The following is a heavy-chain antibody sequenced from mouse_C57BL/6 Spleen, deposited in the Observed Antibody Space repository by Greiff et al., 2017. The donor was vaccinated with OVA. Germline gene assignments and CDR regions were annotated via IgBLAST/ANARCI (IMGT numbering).Heavy chain of an antibody. CDR2: ISSGGSYT. CDR3: ASLTGYFDY. J-gene: IGHJ2*01. V-gene: IGHV5-6*01. CDR1: GFTFSSYG. Sequence: EVHLVESGGDLVKPGGSLKLSCAASGFTFSSYGMSWVRQTPDKRLEWVATISSGGSYTYYPDSVKGRFTISRDNAKNTLYLQMSSLKSEDTAMYYCASLTGYFDYWGQGTTLTVSS. D-gene: IGHD4-1*01.